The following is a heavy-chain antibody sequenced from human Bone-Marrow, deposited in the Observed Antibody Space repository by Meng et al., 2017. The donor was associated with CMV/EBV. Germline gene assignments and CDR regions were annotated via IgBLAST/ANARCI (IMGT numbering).Heavy chain of an antibody. CDR3: ARHQGSLHYYYYGMDV. CDR2: IYYSGST. CDR1: GCSISSYY. D-gene: IGHD1-26*01. Sequence: GSLRLSCTVSGCSISSYYWSWIRQPPGKGLEWIGYIYYSGSTYYNPSLKSRVTISVDTSKNQFSLKLSSVTAADTAVYYCARHQGSLHYYYYGMDVWGQGTTVTVSS. V-gene: IGHV4-59*04. J-gene: IGHJ6*02.